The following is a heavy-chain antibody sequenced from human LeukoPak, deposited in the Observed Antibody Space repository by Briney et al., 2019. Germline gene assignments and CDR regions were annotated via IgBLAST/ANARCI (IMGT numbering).Heavy chain of an antibody. D-gene: IGHD3-22*01. Sequence: GGSLRLSCAASGFTFNNYGIHWIRQAPGKGLEWVAVMAYDGSTTYYADSVKGRFTISRDNSKNTLYLQMNCLRAEDTAVYYCAKVVVVNPFDYWGQGTLVTVSS. V-gene: IGHV3-30*18. CDR3: AKVVVVNPFDY. CDR2: MAYDGSTT. J-gene: IGHJ4*02. CDR1: GFTFNNYG.